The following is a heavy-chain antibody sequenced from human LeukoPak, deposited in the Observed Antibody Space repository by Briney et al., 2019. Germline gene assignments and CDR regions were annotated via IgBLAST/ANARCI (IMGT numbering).Heavy chain of an antibody. D-gene: IGHD6-13*01. J-gene: IGHJ4*02. CDR1: GGSISSGSYY. CDR3: ARRTGYSSSWYYFDY. V-gene: IGHV4-61*02. Sequence: SETLSLTCTVSGGSISSGSYYWSWIRQPAGKGLEWIGRIYTSGSTNYNPSLKSRVTISVDTSKNQFSLKLSSVTAADTAVYYCARRTGYSSSWYYFDYWGQGTLVTVSS. CDR2: IYTSGST.